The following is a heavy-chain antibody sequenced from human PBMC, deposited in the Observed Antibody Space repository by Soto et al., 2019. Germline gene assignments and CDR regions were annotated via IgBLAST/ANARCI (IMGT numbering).Heavy chain of an antibody. CDR1: GGSFSGYY. V-gene: IGHV4-34*01. J-gene: IGHJ3*02. Sequence: KPSETLSLTCAVYGGSFSGYYWSWIRQPPGKGLEWIGEINHSGSTNYNPSLKSRVTISVDTSKNQFSLKLSSVTAADTAVYYCARGISYGLWFGELGAFDIWGQGTMVTVSS. CDR3: ARGISYGLWFGELGAFDI. D-gene: IGHD3-10*01. CDR2: INHSGST.